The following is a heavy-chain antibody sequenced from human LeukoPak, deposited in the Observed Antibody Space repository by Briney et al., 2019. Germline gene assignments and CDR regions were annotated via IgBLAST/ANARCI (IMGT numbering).Heavy chain of an antibody. CDR3: ARSSSSGYYYYFDY. V-gene: IGHV4-4*07. CDR1: GGSIRSYY. CDR2: IYTSGST. D-gene: IGHD3-22*01. Sequence: SETLSLTCAASGGSIRSYYWSWIRQPAWKGLEWIGRIYTSGSTNYNPSLKSRVTISVDKSKNQFSLKLSSVTAADTAVYYCARSSSSGYYYYFDYWGQGTLVTVSS. J-gene: IGHJ4*02.